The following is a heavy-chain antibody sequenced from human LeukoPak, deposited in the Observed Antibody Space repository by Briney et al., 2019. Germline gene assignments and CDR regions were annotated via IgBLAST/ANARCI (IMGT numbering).Heavy chain of an antibody. CDR2: ISSNGSSI. CDR1: GFTFSSSE. Sequence: PGGSLRLSCAASGFTFSSSEMNWVRQAPGKGLELVSDISSNGSSIYYADSVKGRFTISRDNAKNSLSLQMHSLRAEATDVYYCERRSYDSTGSLDYWGQGTLVTVSS. CDR3: ERRSYDSTGSLDY. V-gene: IGHV3-48*03. J-gene: IGHJ4*02. D-gene: IGHD3-22*01.